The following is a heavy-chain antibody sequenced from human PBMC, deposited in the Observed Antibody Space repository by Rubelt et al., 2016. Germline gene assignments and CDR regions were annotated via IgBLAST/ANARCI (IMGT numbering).Heavy chain of an antibody. Sequence: QVQLVQSGAEVKKPGASVKVSCKASGYTFTSYGISWVRQAPGQGLEWMGWISAYNGNTNYAQKSQGRGTMNTDTSTSTAYMELRSLRSDDTAVYYCARDRIRIAARQGWYFDLWGRGTLVTVSS. J-gene: IGHJ2*01. CDR1: GYTFTSYG. V-gene: IGHV1-18*01. CDR3: ARDRIRIAARQGWYFDL. CDR2: ISAYNGNT. D-gene: IGHD6-6*01.